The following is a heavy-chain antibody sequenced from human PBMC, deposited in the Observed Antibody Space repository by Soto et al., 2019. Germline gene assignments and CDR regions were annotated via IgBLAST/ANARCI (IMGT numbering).Heavy chain of an antibody. J-gene: IGHJ6*02. CDR3: SRTSITVGFGMDV. D-gene: IGHD4-4*01. Sequence: EMQLVESGGGLVKPGGSLRLSCSASGFTFNTYSLNWVRQAPGKGLEWVSSISGSNYIYYRDSVKGRFTISRDNGKTSLFLQMNSLRVEDTAIYYCSRTSITVGFGMDVWGQGTTVTVSS. CDR1: GFTFNTYS. V-gene: IGHV3-21*01. CDR2: ISGSNYI.